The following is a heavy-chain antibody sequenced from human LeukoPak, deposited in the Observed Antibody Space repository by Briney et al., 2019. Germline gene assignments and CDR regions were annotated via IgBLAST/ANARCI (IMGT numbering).Heavy chain of an antibody. V-gene: IGHV3-53*01. CDR3: ARDFSWRQFDY. CDR1: GFTVSSSY. Sequence: PGGSLRLSCAVSGFTVSSSYMTWVRQAPGKGLEWVSVFYIDGSTYYVDSVTGRFTISRDDSKNTLYLQMNSLRAEDTAVYYCARDFSWRQFDYGGQGTRVTVAS. J-gene: IGHJ4*02. D-gene: IGHD6-13*01. CDR2: FYIDGST.